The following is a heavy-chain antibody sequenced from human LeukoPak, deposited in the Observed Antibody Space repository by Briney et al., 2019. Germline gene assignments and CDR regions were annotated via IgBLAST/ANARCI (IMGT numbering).Heavy chain of an antibody. V-gene: IGHV3-23*01. CDR2: ISGSGGST. CDR3: ARRNIAAAALDY. J-gene: IGHJ4*02. D-gene: IGHD6-13*01. Sequence: GGSLRLSCADSGFTFSSYAMRWVRQAPGKGLEWVSAISGSGGSTYYADSVKGRFTISRDNSKNTLYLQMNSLRAEDTAVYYCARRNIAAAALDYWGQGTLVTVSS. CDR1: GFTFSSYA.